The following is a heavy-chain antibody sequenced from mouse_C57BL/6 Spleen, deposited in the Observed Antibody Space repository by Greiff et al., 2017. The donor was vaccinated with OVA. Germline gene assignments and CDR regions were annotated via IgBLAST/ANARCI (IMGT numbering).Heavy chain of an antibody. D-gene: IGHD1-1*01. V-gene: IGHV1-59*01. CDR3: AGSVVATEYAMDY. Sequence: VQLQQSGAELVRPGTSVKLSCKASGYTFTSYWMHWVKQRPGQGLEWIGVIDPSDSYTNYNQKFKGKATLTVDTSSSTAYRQLSSLTSEDSAVYYCAGSVVATEYAMDYWGQGTSVTVSS. J-gene: IGHJ4*01. CDR1: GYTFTSYW. CDR2: IDPSDSYT.